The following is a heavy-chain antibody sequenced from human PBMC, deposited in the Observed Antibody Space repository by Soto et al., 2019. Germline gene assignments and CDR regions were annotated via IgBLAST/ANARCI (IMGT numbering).Heavy chain of an antibody. D-gene: IGHD4-17*01. CDR1: GYSFTSYW. J-gene: IGHJ3*02. V-gene: IGHV5-51*01. CDR2: IYPGDSDT. CDR3: ARRNDYGDYADAFDI. Sequence: GESLKISCKGSGYSFTSYWIGWVRQMPGKGLEWMGIIYPGDSDTRYSPSFQGQVTISADKSISTAYLQWSSLKASDTAMYYCARRNDYGDYADAFDIWGQGTMVTVSS.